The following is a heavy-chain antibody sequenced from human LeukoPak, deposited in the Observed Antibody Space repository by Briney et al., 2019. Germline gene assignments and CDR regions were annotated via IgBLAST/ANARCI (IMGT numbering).Heavy chain of an antibody. CDR2: ISGSGDNT. CDR1: GFTFSDYA. J-gene: IGHJ4*02. Sequence: GGSLRLSCAASGFTFSDYAMSWVRRAPGKGLNWVLSISGSGDNTYPADSMKGRFTVSRDNSKNTVYLQMNNLRAEDTAVYYCAKDFSTASLYYFDDWGQGTLVTVSS. D-gene: IGHD2/OR15-2a*01. V-gene: IGHV3-23*01. CDR3: AKDFSTASLYYFDD.